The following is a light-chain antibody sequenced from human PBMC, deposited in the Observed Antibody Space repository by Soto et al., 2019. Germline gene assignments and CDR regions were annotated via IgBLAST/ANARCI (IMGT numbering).Light chain of an antibody. Sequence: DIVMTQSPDSLAVSLGERATINCKSSQSVLYSSNNKNYLAWYQQKPGQPPKLLIYWASTRESGVPDRFSGSGSWTDFTLTISSLQAQDVAVYDCQQYYITPLTSGGGTKVEIK. V-gene: IGKV4-1*01. CDR2: WAS. J-gene: IGKJ4*01. CDR3: QQYYITPLT. CDR1: QSVLYSSNNKNY.